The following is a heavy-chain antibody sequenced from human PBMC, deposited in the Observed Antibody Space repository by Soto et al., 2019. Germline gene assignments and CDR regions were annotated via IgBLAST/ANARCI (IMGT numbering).Heavy chain of an antibody. CDR1: GFIFKGFA. Sequence: DVQLFESGGGLVEPGESLRLSCAASGFIFKGFAMSWVRQAPGKGLEWVLTITTRGDSTCSAASVRGRFTISRDNSASTLFLKMSSLRGDDTATYYCTKGDSSGYFDPSTGYSTPDHWGQGTLVTVSS. D-gene: IGHD3-3*01. V-gene: IGHV3-23*01. CDR3: TKGDSSGYFDPSTGYSTPDH. CDR2: ITTRGDST. J-gene: IGHJ5*02.